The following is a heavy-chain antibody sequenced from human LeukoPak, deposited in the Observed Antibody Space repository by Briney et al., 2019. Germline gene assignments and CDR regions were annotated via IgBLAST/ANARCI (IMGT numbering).Heavy chain of an antibody. D-gene: IGHD3-22*01. V-gene: IGHV4-30-4*01. CDR2: IYYSGST. Sequence: SQTLSLTCTVSGGSISSGDYYWSWIRQPPGKGLEWIGYIYYSGSTYYNPSLKSRVTISVETSKNQFSLKLSSVTAADTAVYYCARVNDSSGYSNYFDYWGQGTLVTVSS. J-gene: IGHJ4*02. CDR3: ARVNDSSGYSNYFDY. CDR1: GGSISSGDYY.